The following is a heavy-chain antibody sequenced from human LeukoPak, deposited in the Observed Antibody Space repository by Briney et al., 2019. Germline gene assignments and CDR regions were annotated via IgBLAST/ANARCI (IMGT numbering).Heavy chain of an antibody. CDR2: IDPSDSYT. D-gene: IGHD2-15*01. CDR3: ARQNIVVVVAATPHYYYGMDV. CDR1: GYSFTSYW. Sequence: GESLKISCKGSGYSFTSYWISWVRQMPGKGLEWMGRIDPSDSYTNYSPSFQGHVTISADKSISTAYLQWSSLKASDTAMYYCARQNIVVVVAATPHYYYGMDVWGQGTTVTVSS. V-gene: IGHV5-10-1*01. J-gene: IGHJ6*02.